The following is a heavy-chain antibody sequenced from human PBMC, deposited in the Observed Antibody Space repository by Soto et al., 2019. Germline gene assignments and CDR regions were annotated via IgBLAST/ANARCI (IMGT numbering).Heavy chain of an antibody. Sequence: EVQLLESGGGLIQPGGSLRLSCATSGFTFSSYAMSWARQAPGTGLEWVSSINTDGSTYYTDSVKGRFTIARDNSRNTIYLQMNNMSAEDTAIYYCANNYYFDSWGQGTLVTVSS. V-gene: IGHV3-23*01. J-gene: IGHJ4*02. D-gene: IGHD1-1*01. CDR2: INTDGST. CDR3: ANNYYFDS. CDR1: GFTFSSYA.